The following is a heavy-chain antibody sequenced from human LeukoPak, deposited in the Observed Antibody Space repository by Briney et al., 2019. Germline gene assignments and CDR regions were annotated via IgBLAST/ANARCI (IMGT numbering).Heavy chain of an antibody. Sequence: GGSLRLSCAASGFTFISYAMTWVRPAPGKGLEWVSGIRNSGSSTYYPASVKGRFTISRDNSKNTLYLQLSSLRAEDTAVYYCANTIVRGSYNMDVWGQGTTVTVSS. CDR2: IRNSGSST. CDR3: ANTIVRGSYNMDV. CDR1: GFTFISYA. J-gene: IGHJ6*02. V-gene: IGHV3-23*01. D-gene: IGHD3-10*01.